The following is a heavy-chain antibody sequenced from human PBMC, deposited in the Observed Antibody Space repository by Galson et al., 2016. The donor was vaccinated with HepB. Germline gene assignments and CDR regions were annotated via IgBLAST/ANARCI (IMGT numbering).Heavy chain of an antibody. CDR3: ARDLPPYTSIQY. J-gene: IGHJ4*02. V-gene: IGHV1-2*02. D-gene: IGHD2-2*01. CDR2: INPNSGVT. Sequence: SVKVSCKASGYSFTGYYLHWVRQAPGQGLEWMGWINPNSGVTNYAPKFQGRVAMTRDTFINTAYMDLRRLTSDDTAVYYCARDLPPYTSIQYWGQGTQVIVSS. CDR1: GYSFTGYY.